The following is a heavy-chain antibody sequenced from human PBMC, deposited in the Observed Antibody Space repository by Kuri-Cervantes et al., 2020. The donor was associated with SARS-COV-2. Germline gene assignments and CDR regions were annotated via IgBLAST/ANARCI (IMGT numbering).Heavy chain of an antibody. CDR1: GFTFSSYA. Sequence: GESLKISRAASGFTFSSYAMHWVRQAPGKGLEWVAVISYDGSNKYYADSVKGRFTISRDNAKNSLYLQMNSLRAEDTAVYYCAREGGSGSYYDHYYYYYYMDVWGKGTTVTVSS. CDR3: AREGGSGSYYDHYYYYYYMDV. J-gene: IGHJ6*03. CDR2: ISYDGSNK. V-gene: IGHV3-30-3*01. D-gene: IGHD3-10*01.